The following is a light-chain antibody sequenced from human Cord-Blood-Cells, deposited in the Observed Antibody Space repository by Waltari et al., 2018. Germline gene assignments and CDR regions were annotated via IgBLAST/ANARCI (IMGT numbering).Light chain of an antibody. Sequence: AVLTQPASLLAPPGASASPTCTLSRGINVGTSRIYCYHLQPGSPPQYLLRYKSDADKQQGSGVPSRFSGSKDASANAGILLISGLQSEDEADYYCMIWHSSDVVFGGGTKLTVL. CDR3: MIWHSSDVV. V-gene: IGLV5-45*01. J-gene: IGLJ2*01. CDR1: RGINVGTSR. CDR2: YKSDADK.